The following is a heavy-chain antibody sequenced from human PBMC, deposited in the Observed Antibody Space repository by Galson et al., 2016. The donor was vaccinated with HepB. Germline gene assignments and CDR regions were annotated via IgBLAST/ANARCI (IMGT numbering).Heavy chain of an antibody. CDR1: GFTFSTCT. Sequence: SLRLSCAASGFTFSTCTMHWVRQAPGKGLEWVSSISTSGSYIYYADSVKGRFTLSRDNAKNSLYLQMNSLRAEDTAVYYCEAVSSSSGEDFDYWGQGTLVTVAS. CDR2: ISTSGSYI. J-gene: IGHJ4*02. CDR3: EAVSSSSGEDFDY. D-gene: IGHD6-6*01. V-gene: IGHV3-21*01.